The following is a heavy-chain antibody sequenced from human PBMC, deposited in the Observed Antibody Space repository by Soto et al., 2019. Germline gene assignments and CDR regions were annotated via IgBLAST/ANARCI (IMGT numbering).Heavy chain of an antibody. Sequence: SGGSLRLSCAASGFTVNYNYMSWVRQATGKGLEWVSVIYTDGSTYYADSVKGRFTISRDNSKNTLYLQMNSLRAEDTAIYYCARAKPPSYSSGWYGFDYWGQGTLVTVSS. CDR3: ARAKPPSYSSGWYGFDY. CDR1: GFTVNYNY. J-gene: IGHJ4*02. CDR2: IYTDGST. V-gene: IGHV3-66*01. D-gene: IGHD6-19*01.